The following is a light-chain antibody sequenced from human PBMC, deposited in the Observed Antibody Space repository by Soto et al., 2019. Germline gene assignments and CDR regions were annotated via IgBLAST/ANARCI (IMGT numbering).Light chain of an antibody. Sequence: EIVLTQSPGTLSLPPGERATLSCRASQSVSSSYLAWHQQKPGQAPRLLIYNAFNRATGIPDRFSGSGSGTDFTLTISRLEPEDFAVYYCQQYGSSPGTFGGGTKVDIK. CDR2: NAF. CDR1: QSVSSSY. J-gene: IGKJ4*01. CDR3: QQYGSSPGT. V-gene: IGKV3-20*01.